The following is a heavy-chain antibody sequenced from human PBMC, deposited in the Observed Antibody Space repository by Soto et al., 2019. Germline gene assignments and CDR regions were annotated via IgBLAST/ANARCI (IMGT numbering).Heavy chain of an antibody. Sequence: QAQLVQSGAEVKKPGASVKVSCKASGYTFSSYGITWVRQAPGQGLEWMAWISGYNGNTNYAQNLQGRVTMTTDTSTNTAYKELRSLRSDDTAVYYCARDDFVVRGVYYYYGMDVWGQGTTVTVSS. J-gene: IGHJ6*02. CDR3: ARDDFVVRGVYYYYGMDV. CDR2: ISGYNGNT. V-gene: IGHV1-18*01. D-gene: IGHD3-10*01. CDR1: GYTFSSYG.